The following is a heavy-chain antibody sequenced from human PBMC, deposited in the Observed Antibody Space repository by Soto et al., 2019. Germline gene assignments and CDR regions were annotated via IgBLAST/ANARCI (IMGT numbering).Heavy chain of an antibody. V-gene: IGHV1-18*01. CDR2: ISAYNGNT. J-gene: IGHJ4*02. CDR1: GYTFASFG. CDR3: ARGTGYHTH. D-gene: IGHD3-16*02. Sequence: QVHLVQSGAEVKKPGASVKVSCKASGYTFASFGFIWVRQAPGQGLEWMGWISAYNGNTNYAQKFQGRVTMTTDTSTSTTYMELRSLRSDDTAMYYCARGTGYHTHWGQGTLVSVSS.